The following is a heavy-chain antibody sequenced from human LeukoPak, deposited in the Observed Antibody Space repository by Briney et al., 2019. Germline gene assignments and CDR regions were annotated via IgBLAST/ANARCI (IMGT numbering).Heavy chain of an antibody. CDR3: ASSPPYYYDSSGYYYWWFDP. V-gene: IGHV4-59*01. D-gene: IGHD3-22*01. Sequence: SETLSLTCTVSGGSISSYYWSWIRHPPGKGLEWVGYIYDSGSTTYNPSPKSRVTISVDTSKNQFSLKLSSVTAADTAVYYCASSPPYYYDSSGYYYWWFDPWGQGTLVTVSS. J-gene: IGHJ5*02. CDR1: GGSISSYY. CDR2: IYDSGST.